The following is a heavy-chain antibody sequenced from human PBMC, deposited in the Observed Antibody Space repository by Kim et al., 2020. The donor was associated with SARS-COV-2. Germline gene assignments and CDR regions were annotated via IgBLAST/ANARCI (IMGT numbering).Heavy chain of an antibody. CDR3: ARSEGRASWHQFDY. Sequence: ETLSLTCSVSSDSFSAYYWSWIRHLPGKRLEWIGYIFYGGDTNYNPSLKSRVTISWDTSRDQFSLDLTSVTEADTAVYYCARSEGRASWHQFDYWGQGILVTVSS. CDR2: IFYGGDT. CDR1: SDSFSAYY. V-gene: IGHV4-59*01. J-gene: IGHJ4*02.